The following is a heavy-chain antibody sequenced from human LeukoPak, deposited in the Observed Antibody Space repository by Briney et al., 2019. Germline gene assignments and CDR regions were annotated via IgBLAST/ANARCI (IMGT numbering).Heavy chain of an antibody. Sequence: GGSLRLSCAASGFTFSNAWMSWVRQAPGKGLEWVGRIKSKTDGGTTDYAAPVKGRFTISRDDSKNTLYLQMNSLKTEDTAVYYCTTDRVYYDFWSGCLFNWFDPWGQGTLVTVSS. J-gene: IGHJ5*02. CDR2: IKSKTDGGTT. D-gene: IGHD3-3*01. CDR3: TTDRVYYDFWSGCLFNWFDP. V-gene: IGHV3-15*01. CDR1: GFTFSNAW.